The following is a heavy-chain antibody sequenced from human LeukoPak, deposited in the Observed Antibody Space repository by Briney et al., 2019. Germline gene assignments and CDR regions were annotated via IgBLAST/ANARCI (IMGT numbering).Heavy chain of an antibody. CDR3: ASFDCGGDCGYFDY. J-gene: IGHJ4*02. V-gene: IGHV4-59*01. CDR1: GDSISSYY. CDR2: IYYSGST. D-gene: IGHD2-21*01. Sequence: TPSETLSLTCTVSGDSISSYYWSWIRQPPGKGLEWIGYIYYSGSTNYNPSLKSRVTISVDTSKNQFSLKLSSVTAADTAVYYCASFDCGGDCGYFDYWGQGTLVTVSS.